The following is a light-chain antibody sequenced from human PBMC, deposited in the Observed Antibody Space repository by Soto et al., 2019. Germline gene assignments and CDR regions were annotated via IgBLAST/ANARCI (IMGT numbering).Light chain of an antibody. CDR2: EVS. CDR3: CSFAGSSNLYV. V-gene: IGLV2-23*02. CDR1: TSDVGSYDL. J-gene: IGLJ1*01. Sequence: QSALTQPASVSGSPGQSITISCTGTTSDVGSYDLVSWYQHHPGKAPKLLNYEVSTRPSGVSDRFSGSKSGNTASLTISGLQTEDEADYYCCSFAGSSNLYVFGTETKLTVL.